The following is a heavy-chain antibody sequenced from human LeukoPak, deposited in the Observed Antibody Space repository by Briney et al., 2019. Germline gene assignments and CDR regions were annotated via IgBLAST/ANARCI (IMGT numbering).Heavy chain of an antibody. CDR2: IYHSGST. V-gene: IGHV4-4*07. CDR3: ASTDRITIFGVVSD. J-gene: IGHJ4*02. CDR1: GGSLSSYY. D-gene: IGHD3-3*01. Sequence: PSETLSLTCTVSGGSLSSYYWSWVRQPAGKGLEWIGSIYHSGSTYYNPSLKSRVTISVDTSKNQFSLKLSSVTAADTAVYYCASTDRITIFGVVSDWGQGTLVTVSS.